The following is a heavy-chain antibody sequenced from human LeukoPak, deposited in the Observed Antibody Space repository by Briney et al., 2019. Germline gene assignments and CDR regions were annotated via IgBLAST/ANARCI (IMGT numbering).Heavy chain of an antibody. V-gene: IGHV1-69*13. CDR3: ARARRITIFGVVTHGMDV. CDR1: GYTFTSHG. D-gene: IGHD3-3*01. J-gene: IGHJ6*02. CDR2: IIPIFGTA. Sequence: GASVKVSCKASGYTFTSHGISWVRQAPGQGLEWMGGIIPIFGTANYAQKFQGRVTITADESTSTAYMELSSLRSEDTAVYYCARARRITIFGVVTHGMDVWGQGTTVTVSS.